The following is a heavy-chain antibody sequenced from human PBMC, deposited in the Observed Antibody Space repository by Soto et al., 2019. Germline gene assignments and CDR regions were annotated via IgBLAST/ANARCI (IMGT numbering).Heavy chain of an antibody. CDR3: ATDPYCVSAPGCSALDA. CDR1: GYPFTSSG. D-gene: IGHD2-21*01. V-gene: IGHV1-18*04. J-gene: IGHJ6*02. Sequence: QVHLVQSGGEVKKPGASVKVSCKAAGYPFTSSGFSWVRQAPGQGLEWMGWISAYNGNTLYAQKFKGRVTMTTDTSTSTAYMELGSLRSDDTAVYYCATDPYCVSAPGCSALDAWGQGTTVTVSS. CDR2: ISAYNGNT.